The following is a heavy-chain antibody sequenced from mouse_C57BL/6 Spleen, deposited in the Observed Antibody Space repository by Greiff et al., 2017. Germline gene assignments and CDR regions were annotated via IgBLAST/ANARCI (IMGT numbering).Heavy chain of an antibody. CDR1: GFTFSSYG. D-gene: IGHD1-1*01. V-gene: IGHV5-6*01. J-gene: IGHJ2*01. Sequence: EVQRVESGGDLVKPGGSLKLSCAASGFTFSSYGMSWVRQTPDKRLEWVATISSGGSYTYYPDSVKGRFPISRDNAKNTLYLQMSSLKSEDTAMYYCARQGVLRYTSFAYWGQGTTLTVSS. CDR2: ISSGGSYT. CDR3: ARQGVLRYTSFAY.